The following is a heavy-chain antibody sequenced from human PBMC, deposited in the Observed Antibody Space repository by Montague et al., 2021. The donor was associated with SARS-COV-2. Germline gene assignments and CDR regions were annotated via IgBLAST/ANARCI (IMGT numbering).Heavy chain of an antibody. D-gene: IGHD3-16*02. J-gene: IGHJ6*02. V-gene: IGHV4-59*01. CDR1: GDSISDYY. CDR2: IFRSGAT. CDR3: ARTSGGSRYFYGVDV. Sequence: SETLSLTCTVSGDSISDYYWSWIRQPPGMGLEWIGYIFRSGATNYNPPLKSRVIISPDTSKSQFSLRLSSVTAADTAIYYCARTSGGSRYFYGVDVWGQGTTVTVSS.